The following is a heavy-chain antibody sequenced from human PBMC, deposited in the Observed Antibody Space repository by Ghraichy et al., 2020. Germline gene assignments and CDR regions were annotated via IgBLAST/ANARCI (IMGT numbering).Heavy chain of an antibody. J-gene: IGHJ6*02. Sequence: LSLTCAASGFTFSSYSMNWVRQAPGKGLEWVSSISSSSSYIYYADSVKGRFTISRDNAKNSLYLQMNSLRAEDTAVYYCARDIDFLQGWELLDRYYYYGMDVWGQGTTVTVSS. CDR1: GFTFSSYS. V-gene: IGHV3-21*01. CDR2: ISSSSSYI. D-gene: IGHD1-26*01. CDR3: ARDIDFLQGWELLDRYYYYGMDV.